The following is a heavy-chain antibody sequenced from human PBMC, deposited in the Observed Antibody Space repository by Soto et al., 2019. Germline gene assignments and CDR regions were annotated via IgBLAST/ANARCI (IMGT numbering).Heavy chain of an antibody. V-gene: IGHV4-31*03. CDR3: ARDWCSCGSCYSDY. CDR1: GGSISSGGYY. J-gene: IGHJ4*02. CDR2: IYYSGST. D-gene: IGHD2-15*01. Sequence: QVQLQESGPGLVKPSQTLSLTCTVSGGSISSGGYYWSWIRQHPGKAREWIGYIYYSGSTYYTPSLKSRVTISVDKSKNQFSLKLSSVTAADTAVYYCARDWCSCGSCYSDYWGQGTLVTVSS.